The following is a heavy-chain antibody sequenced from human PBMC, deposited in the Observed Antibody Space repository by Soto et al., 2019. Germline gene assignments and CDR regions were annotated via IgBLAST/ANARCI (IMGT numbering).Heavy chain of an antibody. CDR3: TTLSLDYDFWSGYFYRAYYMDV. CDR2: IKSKTDGGTT. D-gene: IGHD3-3*01. V-gene: IGHV3-15*01. J-gene: IGHJ6*03. CDR1: GFTFSNAW. Sequence: PGGSLRLSCAASGFTFSNAWMSWVRQAPGKGLEWVGRIKSKTDGGTTDYAAPVKGRFTISRDDSKNTLYLQMNSLKTEDTAVYYCTTLSLDYDFWSGYFYRAYYMDVWGKGTTVTVSS.